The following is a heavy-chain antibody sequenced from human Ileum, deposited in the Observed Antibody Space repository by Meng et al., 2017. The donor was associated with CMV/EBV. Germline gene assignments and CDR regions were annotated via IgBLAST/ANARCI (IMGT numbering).Heavy chain of an antibody. CDR2: ISYDGSNK. CDR3: ASEYFDWLQTN. D-gene: IGHD3-9*01. CDR1: GFTFSSYA. V-gene: IGHV3-30*04. J-gene: IGHJ4*02. Sequence: GGSLRLSCAASGFTFSSYAMHWVRQAPGKGLEWVAVISYDGSNKYYADSVKGRFTISRDNSKNTLYLQMNSLRAEDTAVYYCASEYFDWLQTNWGQGTLVTVSS.